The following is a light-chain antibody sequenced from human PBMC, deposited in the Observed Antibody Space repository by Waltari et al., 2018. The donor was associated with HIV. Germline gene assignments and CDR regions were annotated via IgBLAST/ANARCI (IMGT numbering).Light chain of an antibody. CDR1: SSDVGSYNL. Sequence: QSALTQPASVSGSPGQSITISCTGSSSDVGSYNLVSWYQQHPGKAPKLMIYEGIKRPSGVSNRFSGSKSSNTASLTISGLQAEDEADYYCCSYAGSSNWVFGGGTKLTVL. J-gene: IGLJ3*02. V-gene: IGLV2-23*01. CDR2: EGI. CDR3: CSYAGSSNWV.